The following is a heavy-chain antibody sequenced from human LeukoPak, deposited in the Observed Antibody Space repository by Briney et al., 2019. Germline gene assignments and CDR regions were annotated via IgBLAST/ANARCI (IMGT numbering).Heavy chain of an antibody. V-gene: IGHV3-7*01. CDR3: TSPANDLPYYYYMDV. CDR1: RYTLSRYC. Sequence: GGSLRLSCAASRYTLSRYCMSGVRQAPGKGLEWVANIKQDGSEKYYVDSVKGRFTISRDNAKNSLYLQKNSLRAEDTAVYYCTSPANDLPYYYYMDVWGKGTTVTVSS. J-gene: IGHJ6*03. D-gene: IGHD1-1*01. CDR2: IKQDGSEK.